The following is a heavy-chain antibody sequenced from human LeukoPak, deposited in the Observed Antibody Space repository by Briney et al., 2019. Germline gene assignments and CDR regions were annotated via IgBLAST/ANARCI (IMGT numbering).Heavy chain of an antibody. CDR1: GGSVSGHY. Sequence: SETLSLTCTVSGGSVSGHYWGWIRQPPGKGLEWIGYIYYSGSTDYNPSLKSRVTMSVDMSKNQFSLKLNSVTAADTAVYYCARDLIVAAGTQAYYYGTDVWGQGTTVTVSS. D-gene: IGHD6-13*01. J-gene: IGHJ6*02. V-gene: IGHV4-59*02. CDR2: IYYSGST. CDR3: ARDLIVAAGTQAYYYGTDV.